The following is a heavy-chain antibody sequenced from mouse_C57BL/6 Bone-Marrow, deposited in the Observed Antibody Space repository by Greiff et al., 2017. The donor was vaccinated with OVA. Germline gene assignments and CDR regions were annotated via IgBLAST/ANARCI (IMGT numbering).Heavy chain of an antibody. V-gene: IGHV10-1*01. CDR1: GFSFNTYA. Sequence: EVQRVESGGGLVQPKGSLKLSCAASGFSFNTYAMNWVRQAPGKGLEWVARIRSKSNNYATYYADSVKDRFTISRDDSESMLYLQMNNLKTEDTAMYYCVSYGNYGFAYWGQGTLVTVSA. J-gene: IGHJ3*01. CDR2: IRSKSNNYAT. D-gene: IGHD2-1*01. CDR3: VSYGNYGFAY.